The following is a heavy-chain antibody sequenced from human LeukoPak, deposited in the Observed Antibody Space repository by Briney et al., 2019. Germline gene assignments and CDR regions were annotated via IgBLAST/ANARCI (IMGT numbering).Heavy chain of an antibody. D-gene: IGHD6-13*01. CDR2: INHSGST. Sequence: GSLRLSCAASGFTFSSYAMSWIRQPPGKGLEWIGEINHSGSTNYNPSLKSRVTISVDTSKNQFSLKLSSVTAADTAVYYCARGNPGIAAGRDYYGMDVWGQGTTVTVSS. V-gene: IGHV4-34*01. CDR1: GFTFSSYA. CDR3: ARGNPGIAAGRDYYGMDV. J-gene: IGHJ6*02.